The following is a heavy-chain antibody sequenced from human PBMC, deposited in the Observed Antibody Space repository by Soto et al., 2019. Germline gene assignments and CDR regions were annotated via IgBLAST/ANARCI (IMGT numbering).Heavy chain of an antibody. CDR1: GGSVNSYY. J-gene: IGHJ4*02. CDR3: ATSQKGYNWNYFDH. V-gene: IGHV4-59*04. Sequence: PSETLSLTCTVSGGSVNSYYWSWIRQPPGKGLEWIGYIFYSGSTKSNPSLKSRVTMSVDMSKNQFSLRLTSVTAADTAVYYCATSQKGYNWNYFDHWGQGALVTVSS. D-gene: IGHD1-20*01. CDR2: IFYSGST.